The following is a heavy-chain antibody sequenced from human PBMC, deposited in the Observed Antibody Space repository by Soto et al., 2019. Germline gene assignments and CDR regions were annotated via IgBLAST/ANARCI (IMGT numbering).Heavy chain of an antibody. V-gene: IGHV4-34*01. CDR2: INHSGST. D-gene: IGHD2-21*01. CDR3: ARGLRLLQLDY. Sequence: QVQLQQWGAGLLKPSETLSLTCAVYGGSFSGYYWSWIRQPPGKGLEWIGEINHSGSTNYNPSLKSRVTISVDTSKNQFSLKLSSVTAADTAVYDWARGLRLLQLDYWGQGTLVTVSS. J-gene: IGHJ4*02. CDR1: GGSFSGYY.